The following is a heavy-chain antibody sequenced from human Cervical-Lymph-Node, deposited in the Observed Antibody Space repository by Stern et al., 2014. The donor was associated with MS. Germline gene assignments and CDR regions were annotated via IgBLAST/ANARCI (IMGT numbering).Heavy chain of an antibody. CDR2: INPGNGNT. CDR3: ARDLKEGNVMYYYGMDV. D-gene: IGHD2-8*01. CDR1: GYIFRSYA. J-gene: IGHJ6*01. Sequence: QHQLVQSGAEVKKPGASVKVSCKASGYIFRSYAVHWVRQAPGQRTEWMGWINPGNGNTRYSQKFQGRVTITRDTSANIAYLELSSLRSQDTAVYYCARDLKEGNVMYYYGMDVWGQGTTVTVSS. V-gene: IGHV1-3*01.